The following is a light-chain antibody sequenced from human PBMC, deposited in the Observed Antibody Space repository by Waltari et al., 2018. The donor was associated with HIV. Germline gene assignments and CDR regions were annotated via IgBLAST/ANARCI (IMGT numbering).Light chain of an antibody. J-gene: IGLJ3*02. Sequence: SYELTQPPSVSVSPGQTASITCSGDKLGDNYACWYPQKPGQSPVLAIYQDSKRPSGSPERFAGSNSGNTATLTSRGTQAMDEADYYCQAWDSGTWVFGGGTKLTVL. CDR1: KLGDNY. CDR2: QDS. V-gene: IGLV3-1*01. CDR3: QAWDSGTWV.